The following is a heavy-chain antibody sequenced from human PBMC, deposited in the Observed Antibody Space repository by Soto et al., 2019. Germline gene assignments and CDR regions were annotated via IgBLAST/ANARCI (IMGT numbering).Heavy chain of an antibody. CDR2: VANSGAT. CDR1: GDSVGSRTSY. J-gene: IGHJ4*02. V-gene: IGHV4-61*01. D-gene: IGHD1-7*01. CDR3: AMAGNYRYFDS. Sequence: SETLSLTCTVSGDSVGSRTSYWSWIRQTPGKGLEWIGYVANSGATNYNPSLKSRVTLSLDTSNNQFSLKLASVTAADTAVYYCAMAGNYRYFDSWGQGVLVTSPQ.